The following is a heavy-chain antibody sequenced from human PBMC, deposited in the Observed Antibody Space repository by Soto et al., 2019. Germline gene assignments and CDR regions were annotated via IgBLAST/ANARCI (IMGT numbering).Heavy chain of an antibody. CDR1: GITVSSNY. Sequence: GSLRLSCAASGITVSSNYMSWVRQAPGKGLDWVSVIYRNGKTYYADSVKGRFIISRDNSKNTLYLQMNSLRADDTAVYYCAAGALPEEFDAFDIWGQGTMVTV. V-gene: IGHV3-66*01. D-gene: IGHD3-10*01. J-gene: IGHJ3*02. CDR2: IYRNGKT. CDR3: AAGALPEEFDAFDI.